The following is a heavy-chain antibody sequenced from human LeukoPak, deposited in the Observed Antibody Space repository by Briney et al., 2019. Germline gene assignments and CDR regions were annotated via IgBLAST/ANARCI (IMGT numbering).Heavy chain of an antibody. V-gene: IGHV4-31*03. J-gene: IGHJ4*02. D-gene: IGHD2-2*01. CDR1: GGSISSGGYY. Sequence: PSETLSLTCTVSGGSISSGGYYWSWIRQHPGKGLEWIGYIYYSGSTYYNPSLESRVTITVDTSKNQFSLKLSSVTAADTAVYYCVALCSSTSCYFASPHWGQGTLVTVSS. CDR2: IYYSGST. CDR3: VALCSSTSCYFASPH.